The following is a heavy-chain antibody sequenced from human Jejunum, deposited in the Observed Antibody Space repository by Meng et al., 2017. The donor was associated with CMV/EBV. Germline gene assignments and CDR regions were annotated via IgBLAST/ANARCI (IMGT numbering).Heavy chain of an antibody. V-gene: IGHV5-51*01. CDR1: GYNFNTYW. Sequence: SGYNFNTYWIGWVRQRPGKGLEWMGIIYPGDSATRYSPSFQGQVTISADKSTSTAYVQWSSLKASDTAIYYCARSDREVGASPLDSWGQGTLVTVSS. J-gene: IGHJ4*02. CDR2: IYPGDSAT. CDR3: ARSDREVGASPLDS. D-gene: IGHD1-26*01.